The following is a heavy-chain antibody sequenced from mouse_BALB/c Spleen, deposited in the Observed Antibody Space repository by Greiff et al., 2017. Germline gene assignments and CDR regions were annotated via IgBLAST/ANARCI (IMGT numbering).Heavy chain of an antibody. J-gene: IGHJ4*01. CDR1: GFTFSSFG. V-gene: IGHV5-17*02. CDR3: ARGYYAMDY. Sequence: EVKLMESGGGLVQPGGSRKLSCAASGFTFSSFGMHWVCQAPEKGLEWVAYISSGSSTIYYADTVKGRFTISRDNPKNTLFLQMTSLRSEDTAMYYCARGYYAMDYWGQGTSVTVSS. CDR2: ISSGSSTI.